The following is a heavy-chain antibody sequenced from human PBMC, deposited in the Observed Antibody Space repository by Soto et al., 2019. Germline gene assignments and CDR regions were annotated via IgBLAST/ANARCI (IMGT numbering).Heavy chain of an antibody. J-gene: IGHJ4*02. CDR3: ERGKAIADVSDY. D-gene: IGHD2-15*01. V-gene: IGHV1-69*01. CDR2: IIPIFGTA. CDR1: GGTFSSYA. Sequence: QVQLVQSGAEVKKPGSSVKVSCKASGGTFSSYAISWVRQAPGQGLEWMGGIIPIFGTANYAQKFQGRVTITADESTRSAYMELSSLRSEDTAVYYCERGKAIADVSDYWGQGTLVTVSS.